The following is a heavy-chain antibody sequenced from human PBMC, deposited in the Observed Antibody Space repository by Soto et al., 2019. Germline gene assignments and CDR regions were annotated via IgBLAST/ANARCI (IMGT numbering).Heavy chain of an antibody. Sequence: SETLSLTCTVSGGSISSGDYYWSWIRQPPGKGLEWIGYIYYSGSTYYNPSLKSRVTISVDTSKNQFSLKLISVTTADTAVYFCAREGNLGRWIQPLDSWGQGTLVTVSS. J-gene: IGHJ4*02. CDR2: IYYSGST. V-gene: IGHV4-30-4*01. CDR3: AREGNLGRWIQPLDS. D-gene: IGHD2-2*03. CDR1: GGSISSGDYY.